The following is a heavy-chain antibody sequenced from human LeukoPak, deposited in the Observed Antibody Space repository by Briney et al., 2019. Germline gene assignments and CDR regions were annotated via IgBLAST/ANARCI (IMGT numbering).Heavy chain of an antibody. J-gene: IGHJ4*02. CDR3: AREFRVVMTAFLDY. Sequence: GASVKVSCKASGYTFTGYYMHWVRQAPGQGLEWMGWINPNSGGTNYAQKFQGRVTMTRDTSVSTAYMELTSLRSDDTAVYFCAREFRVVMTAFLDYWGQGTLVIVSS. CDR2: INPNSGGT. V-gene: IGHV1-2*02. CDR1: GYTFTGYY. D-gene: IGHD2-21*02.